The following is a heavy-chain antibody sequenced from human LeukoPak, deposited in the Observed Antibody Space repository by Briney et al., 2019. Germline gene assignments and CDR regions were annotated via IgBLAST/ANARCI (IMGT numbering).Heavy chain of an antibody. J-gene: IGHJ4*02. Sequence: ASVTVSCTVSGYTLTELSMHWVRQAPGKGLEWMGGFDPEDGETIYAQKFQGRVTMTRDTSTSTVYMELSSLRSEDTAVYYCARSYDEFDYWGQGTLVTVSS. D-gene: IGHD3-16*01. CDR1: GYTLTELS. CDR2: FDPEDGET. V-gene: IGHV1-24*01. CDR3: ARSYDEFDY.